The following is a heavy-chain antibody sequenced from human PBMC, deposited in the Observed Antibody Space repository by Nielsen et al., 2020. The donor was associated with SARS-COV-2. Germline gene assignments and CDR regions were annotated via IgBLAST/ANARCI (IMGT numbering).Heavy chain of an antibody. D-gene: IGHD1-26*01. CDR2: ISAYNGNR. CDR1: GYTFTNYG. Sequence: ASAKVSSKASGYTFTNYGISWLRQPPGQGLEWMGWISAYNGNRNYVQKSQGSVTMTTDTSTNTAYMELRSLKSDDTAVYYCARGTGEDYWGQGTLVTVSS. CDR3: ARGTGEDY. V-gene: IGHV1-18*01. J-gene: IGHJ4*02.